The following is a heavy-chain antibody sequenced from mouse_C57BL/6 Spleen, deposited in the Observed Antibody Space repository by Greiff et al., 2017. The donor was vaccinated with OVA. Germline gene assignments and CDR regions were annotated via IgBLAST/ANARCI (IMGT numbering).Heavy chain of an antibody. V-gene: IGHV5-4*01. Sequence: EVKLVESGGGLVKPGGSLKLSCAASGFTFSSYAMSWVRQTPEKRLEWVATISDGGSYTYYPDNVKGRFTISRDNAKNNLYLQMSHLKSEDTAVYYCARDRYGNYEGFAYWGQGTLVTVSA. J-gene: IGHJ3*01. CDR1: GFTFSSYA. D-gene: IGHD2-1*01. CDR3: ARDRYGNYEGFAY. CDR2: ISDGGSYT.